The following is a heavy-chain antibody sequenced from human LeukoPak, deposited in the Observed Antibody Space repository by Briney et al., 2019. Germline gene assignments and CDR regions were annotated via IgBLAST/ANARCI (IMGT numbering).Heavy chain of an antibody. V-gene: IGHV3-30*18. CDR1: GFTFSSYG. CDR3: AKDGGPVAGPLYYFYGMDV. Sequence: GGSLRLSCAASGFTFSSYGMHWVRQAPGKGLEWVAVISYDGSNKYYADSVKGRFTISRDNSKNTLYLQMNSLRAEDTAVYYCAKDGGPVAGPLYYFYGMDVWGQGTTVTVSS. CDR2: ISYDGSNK. D-gene: IGHD6-19*01. J-gene: IGHJ6*02.